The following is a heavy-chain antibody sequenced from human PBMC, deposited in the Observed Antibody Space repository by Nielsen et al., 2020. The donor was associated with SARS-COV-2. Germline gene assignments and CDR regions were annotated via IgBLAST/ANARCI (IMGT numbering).Heavy chain of an antibody. D-gene: IGHD3-10*01. CDR3: AKFNGFYGSGSYDTPDY. CDR1: GFTFSSYA. Sequence: GGSLRLSCAASGFTFSSYAMHWVRQAPGKGLEWVAVISYDGSNKYYADSVKGRFTISRDNSKNTLYLQMNSLRAEDTAVYYCAKFNGFYGSGSYDTPDYWGQGTLVTVSS. V-gene: IGHV3-30-3*02. J-gene: IGHJ4*02. CDR2: ISYDGSNK.